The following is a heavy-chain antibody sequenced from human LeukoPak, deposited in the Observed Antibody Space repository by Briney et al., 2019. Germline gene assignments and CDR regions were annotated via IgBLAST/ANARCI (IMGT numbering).Heavy chain of an antibody. CDR1: GGTFSSYA. V-gene: IGHV1-69*13. J-gene: IGHJ5*02. Sequence: SVKVSCKASGGTFSSYAISWVRQAPGQGLEWMGGIIPIFGTANYAQKFQGRVTITADESTSTAYMELSSLRSDDTAVYYCARDPGYYYGSGSYWFDPWGQGTLVTVSS. D-gene: IGHD3-10*01. CDR2: IIPIFGTA. CDR3: ARDPGYYYGSGSYWFDP.